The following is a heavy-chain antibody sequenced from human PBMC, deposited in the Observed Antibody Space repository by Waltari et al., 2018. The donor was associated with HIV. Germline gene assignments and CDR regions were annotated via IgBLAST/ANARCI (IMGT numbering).Heavy chain of an antibody. Sequence: EVHLLESGGGLVKPGGSLRLSCEVPGFTFRNFSMNWVRQAPGKGLEWVSSISSSHTQMSYADSVKGRFTIFRDNAKKSLYLQMNSLRDEDTAVYYCVRGAGRDLLLFGGDFWGQGTLVTVSS. CDR3: VRGAGRDLLLFGGDF. D-gene: IGHD3-16*01. J-gene: IGHJ4*02. V-gene: IGHV3-21*01. CDR2: ISSSHTQM. CDR1: GFTFRNFS.